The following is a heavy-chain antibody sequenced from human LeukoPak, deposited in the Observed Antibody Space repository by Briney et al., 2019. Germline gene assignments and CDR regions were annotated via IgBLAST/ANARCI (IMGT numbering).Heavy chain of an antibody. J-gene: IGHJ5*02. D-gene: IGHD3/OR15-3a*01. V-gene: IGHV4-39*01. CDR3: ARQEIGLRSFDP. CDR2: IYHSGST. CDR1: GGSISSSSYY. Sequence: SETLSLTCTVSGGSISSSSYYWGWIRQPPGKGLEWIGSIYHSGSTYYNPSLKSRVTISVDTSKNQFSLNLSSVTAADTAVYYCARQEIGLRSFDPWGQGTLVTVSS.